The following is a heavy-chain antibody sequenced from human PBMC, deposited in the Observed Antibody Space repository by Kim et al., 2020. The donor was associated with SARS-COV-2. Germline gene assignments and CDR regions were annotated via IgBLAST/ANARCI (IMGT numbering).Heavy chain of an antibody. J-gene: IGHJ3*02. CDR3: ARGPTYTDSYWYALDM. Sequence: GGSLRLSCAASGVTFSGSTMHWVRQASGKGLEWVGRIRWEGNSYATVYAASVKGRFTISSDDSKNTTYLQMNSMKTEDTAIYYCARGPTYTDSYWYALDMWGQGTLVTVSS. CDR1: GVTFSGST. CDR2: IRWEGNSYAT. V-gene: IGHV3-73*01. D-gene: IGHD1-26*01.